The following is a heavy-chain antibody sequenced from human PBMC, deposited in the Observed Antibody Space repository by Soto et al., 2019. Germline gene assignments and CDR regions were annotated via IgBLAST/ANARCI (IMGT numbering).Heavy chain of an antibody. V-gene: IGHV3-30*18. CDR3: AKDGGWELPRGRGCDY. D-gene: IGHD1-26*01. Sequence: QVQLVESGGGVVQPGRSLRLSCVASGFTFSNYGMHWVRQAPGKGLEWVAVISYDGSSQHYADSVKGRFTISRDNSKNTLYVQMKSLRAEDTAVYYCAKDGGWELPRGRGCDYWGQGTLVTVSS. CDR1: GFTFSNYG. CDR2: ISYDGSSQ. J-gene: IGHJ4*02.